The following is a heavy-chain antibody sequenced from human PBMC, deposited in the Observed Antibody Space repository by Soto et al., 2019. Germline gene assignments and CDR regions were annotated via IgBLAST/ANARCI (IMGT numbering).Heavy chain of an antibody. CDR2: IYYSGRT. D-gene: IGHD3-10*01. V-gene: IGHV4-61*01. Sequence: KPSETLSLTCTFSVGSVISGTYDWSWIRQPPGKGREGDGYIYYSGRTNYDPSLKNRVTISVETSKNQFSLKLSSVTDADTVVYYCARDRAGDTMVRGAYNWFEPWGQGTLVTVSS. J-gene: IGHJ5*02. CDR3: ARDRAGDTMVRGAYNWFEP. CDR1: VGSVISGTYD.